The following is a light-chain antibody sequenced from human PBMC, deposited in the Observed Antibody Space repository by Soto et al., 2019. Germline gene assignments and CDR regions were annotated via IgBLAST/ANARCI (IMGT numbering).Light chain of an antibody. V-gene: IGLV2-8*01. Sequence: QSALTQPPSASGSPGQSGTISCTGTSRDVGGYNFVSWYQQHPGKAPKLMLYDVTKRPSGVPDRFSGSKSGNTASLTVSGLQGEDEADYYCASYAGSNIPVLFGGGTKLTVL. CDR3: ASYAGSNIPVL. J-gene: IGLJ2*01. CDR1: SRDVGGYNF. CDR2: DVT.